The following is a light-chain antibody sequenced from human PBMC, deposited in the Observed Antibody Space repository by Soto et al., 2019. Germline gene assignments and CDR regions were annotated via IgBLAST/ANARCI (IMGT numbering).Light chain of an antibody. CDR1: SSDVGGYDY. CDR2: EVS. CDR3: SSYSISTAYL. Sequence: QSALTQPASVSGSPEQSITISCTGTSSDVGGYDYVSWYQLHPGKAPKLMVFEVSNRPSGVSYRFSGSKSGNTASLTISGLQAEDEADYFCSSYSISTAYLFGTGTQVTVL. V-gene: IGLV2-14*01. J-gene: IGLJ1*01.